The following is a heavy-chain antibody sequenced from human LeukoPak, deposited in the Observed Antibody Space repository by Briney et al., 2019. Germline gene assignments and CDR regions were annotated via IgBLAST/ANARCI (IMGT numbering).Heavy chain of an antibody. CDR2: IYPGDSDT. D-gene: IGHD6-13*01. Sequence: PKVPCKGDGHSVTNDWIARVRQIPGKGIEWMGIIYPGDSDTRYSPSFQGQVTISADKSISTAYLQWTSLKASDTAMYYCARGQLVYLDYWGQGTLVTVSS. CDR1: GHSVTNDW. CDR3: ARGQLVYLDY. J-gene: IGHJ4*02. V-gene: IGHV5-51*01.